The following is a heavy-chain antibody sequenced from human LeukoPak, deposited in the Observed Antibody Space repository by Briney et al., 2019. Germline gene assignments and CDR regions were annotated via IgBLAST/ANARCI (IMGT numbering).Heavy chain of an antibody. CDR3: ARVITVRGVVFDY. D-gene: IGHD3-16*01. CDR2: VYYSGST. Sequence: PSETLSLTCTVSGGSFSTYYWSWIRQPPGKGLEWIGYVYYSGSTNYNPSLKSRVTISVDTSKNQFSLNLSSVTAADTAVYYCARVITVRGVVFDYWGQGTLVTASS. CDR1: GGSFSTYY. V-gene: IGHV4-59*01. J-gene: IGHJ4*02.